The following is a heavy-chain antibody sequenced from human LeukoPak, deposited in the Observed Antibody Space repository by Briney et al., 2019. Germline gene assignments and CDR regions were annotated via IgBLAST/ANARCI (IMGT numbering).Heavy chain of an antibody. CDR2: INHSGST. D-gene: IGHD6-19*01. J-gene: IGHJ6*03. CDR3: ARGASGWSSSYYYYYMDV. Sequence: SETLSLTCAVYGGSFSGYYWSWIRQPPGKGLEWIGEINHSGSTKYNPSLKSRVTISVDTSKNQFSLILGSVTAADTAVYYCARGASGWSSSYYYYYMDVWDKGTTVTVSS. V-gene: IGHV4-34*01. CDR1: GGSFSGYY.